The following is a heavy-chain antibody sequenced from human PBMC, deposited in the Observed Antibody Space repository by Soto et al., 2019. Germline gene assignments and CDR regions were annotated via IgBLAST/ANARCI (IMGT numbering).Heavy chain of an antibody. CDR3: AREGGDIVVVPAALYPYYFYGMDV. J-gene: IGHJ6*02. Sequence: QVQLVQSGAEVKKPGASVKVSCKASGYTFTSYGISWVRQAPGQGLEWMGWISAYNGNTNYAQKLQGRGTMTTDTSTRTGYMEMRSLRSDDTAIYYCAREGGDIVVVPAALYPYYFYGMDVWGQGSTVTVSS. CDR2: ISAYNGNT. CDR1: GYTFTSYG. D-gene: IGHD2-2*01. V-gene: IGHV1-18*01.